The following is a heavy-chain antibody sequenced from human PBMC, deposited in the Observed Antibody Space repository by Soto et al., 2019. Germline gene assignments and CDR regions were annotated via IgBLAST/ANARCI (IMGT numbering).Heavy chain of an antibody. D-gene: IGHD5-18*01. J-gene: IGHJ6*02. Sequence: QVQLVQSGTEVKKPGASVKVSCKASGGTFSRSGFHWVRQAPGQGLEWMGMLVPSVDTTNYAQKFQARVTISADQFTSTVYMELRSRRSEDTAVYYCARCPQPPDTADPYAVDVWGQGTRVIVSS. CDR2: LVPSVDTT. CDR1: GGTFSRSG. V-gene: IGHV1-69*18. CDR3: ARCPQPPDTADPYAVDV.